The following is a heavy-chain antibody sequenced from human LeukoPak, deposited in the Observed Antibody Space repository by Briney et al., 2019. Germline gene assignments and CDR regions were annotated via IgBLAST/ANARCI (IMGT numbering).Heavy chain of an antibody. Sequence: ASVKVSCKASGGTFSSYAISWVRQAPGQGLEWMGGIIPIFGTENYAQKFQGRVTITADESTSTAYMELSSLRSEDTAVYYCARDSSAVFGVVITFDYWGQGTLVTVSS. CDR2: IIPIFGTE. CDR3: ARDSSAVFGVVITFDY. V-gene: IGHV1-69*01. J-gene: IGHJ4*02. D-gene: IGHD3-3*01. CDR1: GGTFSSYA.